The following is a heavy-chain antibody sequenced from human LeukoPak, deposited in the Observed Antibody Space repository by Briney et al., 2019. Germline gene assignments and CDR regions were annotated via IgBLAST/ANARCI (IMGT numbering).Heavy chain of an antibody. V-gene: IGHV3-23*01. CDR2: ISGSGGST. Sequence: GGSLRLSCAASGFTFSSYGMSWVRQAPGKGLEWVSAISGSGGSTYYADSVKGRFTISRDNSQNTLYLQMNSLRAEDTAVYYCAKDGQLAPYYYYMDVWGKGTTVTISS. D-gene: IGHD6-13*01. J-gene: IGHJ6*03. CDR3: AKDGQLAPYYYYMDV. CDR1: GFTFSSYG.